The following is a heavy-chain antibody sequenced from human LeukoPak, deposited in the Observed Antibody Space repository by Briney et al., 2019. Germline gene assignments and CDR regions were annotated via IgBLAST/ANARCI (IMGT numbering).Heavy chain of an antibody. D-gene: IGHD3-3*01. Sequence: GGSLRLSCGASGFTFSRYAMSWVRQAPGKGLQWVSEIGGSGGAIYYADSVKGRFTISRDNSKNTLYLQMNSLRAEDTAVYYCAKANSITIFGVISPVDYWGQGTLVTVSS. V-gene: IGHV3-23*01. CDR2: IGGSGGAI. CDR1: GFTFSRYA. CDR3: AKANSITIFGVISPVDY. J-gene: IGHJ4*02.